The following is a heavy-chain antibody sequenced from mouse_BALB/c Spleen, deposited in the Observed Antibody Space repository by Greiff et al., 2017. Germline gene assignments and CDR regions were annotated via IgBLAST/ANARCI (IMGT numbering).Heavy chain of an antibody. CDR2: ILPGSGST. CDR3: ARCLYGFAY. V-gene: IGHV1-9*01. D-gene: IGHD2-3*01. Sequence: LQESGAELMKPGASVMISCKATGYTFSSYWIEWVKQRPGHGLEWIGEILPGSGSTNYNEKFKGKATFTADTSSNTAYMQLSSLTSEDSAVYYCARCLYGFAYWGQGTLVTVSA. CDR1: GYTFSSYW. J-gene: IGHJ3*01.